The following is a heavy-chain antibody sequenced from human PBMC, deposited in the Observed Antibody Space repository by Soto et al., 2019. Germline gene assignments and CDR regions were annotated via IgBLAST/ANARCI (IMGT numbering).Heavy chain of an antibody. D-gene: IGHD3-16*01. J-gene: IGHJ4*02. V-gene: IGHV4-61*01. CDR2: IYYIGAT. Sequence: ETLSLTCTVSDGSVNSGNYYWSWIRQPPGRGLEWIGHIYYIGATNYNPSLKSRVAISVDTSKNQFSLKVNSVTAADTAVYFCAREEKQLSRYGGDFDYWGQGIQVTVSS. CDR1: DGSVNSGNYY. CDR3: AREEKQLSRYGGDFDY.